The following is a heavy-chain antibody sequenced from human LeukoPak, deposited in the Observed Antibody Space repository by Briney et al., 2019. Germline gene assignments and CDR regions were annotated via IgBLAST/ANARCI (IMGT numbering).Heavy chain of an antibody. CDR3: ARKGAYGDYYYYYGVDV. V-gene: IGHV1-46*01. J-gene: IGHJ6*02. CDR2: INPSGGST. Sequence: ASVKVSCKASGYTFTSYYMHWVRQAPGQGLEWMGIINPSGGSTSYAQKFQGRVTMTRDTSTSTVHMELSSLRSEDTAVYYCARKGAYGDYYYYYGVDVWGQGTTVTVSS. CDR1: GYTFTSYY. D-gene: IGHD4-17*01.